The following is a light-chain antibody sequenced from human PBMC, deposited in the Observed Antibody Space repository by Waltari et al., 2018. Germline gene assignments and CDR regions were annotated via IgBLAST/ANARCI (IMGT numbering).Light chain of an antibody. CDR2: EVT. CDR1: SSDVGYYNY. CDR3: CSYAGSYILV. J-gene: IGLJ2*01. Sequence: SALPQPRSVSGSPGQSVTISCTGTSSDVGYYNYLSWYQQRPGKAPRLILYEVTKRPSGVPDRFSGSKSGNTASLTSSGLQAEDEADFYCCSYAGSYILVFGGGTKLTVL. V-gene: IGLV2-11*01.